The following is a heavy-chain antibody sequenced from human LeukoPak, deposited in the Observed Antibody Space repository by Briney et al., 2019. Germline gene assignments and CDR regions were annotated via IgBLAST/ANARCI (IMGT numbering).Heavy chain of an antibody. CDR2: IYYSGST. CDR1: GGSISSGGYY. V-gene: IGHV4-31*03. D-gene: IGHD3-10*01. CDR3: ASYYYGSGEKRFDP. J-gene: IGHJ5*02. Sequence: SQTLSLTCTVSGGSISSGGYYWSWIRQHPGKGLKWIGYIYYSGSTYYNPSLKSRVTISVDTSKNQFSLKLSSVTAADTAVYYCASYYYGSGEKRFDPWGQGTLVTVSS.